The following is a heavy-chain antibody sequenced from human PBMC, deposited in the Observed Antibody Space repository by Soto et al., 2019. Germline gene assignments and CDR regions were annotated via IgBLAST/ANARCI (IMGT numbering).Heavy chain of an antibody. CDR1: GFTFTGYA. Sequence: VRLVESGGGVVQPGRSLRLSCAASGFTFTGYAMHWVRQAPGKGLEWVAVISYDGTNTHYADSVKGRLTISRDNSKNTVYLHMNSLRTEDTAVYYCARDRYFDSYSFDYWGQGTLVTVSS. D-gene: IGHD3-9*01. CDR3: ARDRYFDSYSFDY. J-gene: IGHJ4*02. CDR2: ISYDGTNT. V-gene: IGHV3-30-3*01.